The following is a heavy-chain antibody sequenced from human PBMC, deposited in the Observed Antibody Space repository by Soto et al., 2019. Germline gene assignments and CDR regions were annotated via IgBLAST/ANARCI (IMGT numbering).Heavy chain of an antibody. Sequence: QVQLQESGPGLVKASQTLSLTCNVSGGSISSGGYYWTWIRQHPGKGLEWMGNIHHSGSTFYNPSLKRRVSISVDTSKHQFSLKLSSVTAADTAVYFCVRGVLSWGQGTLVTVSS. D-gene: IGHD3-10*01. J-gene: IGHJ1*01. CDR2: IHHSGST. V-gene: IGHV4-31*03. CDR1: GGSISSGGYY. CDR3: VRGVLS.